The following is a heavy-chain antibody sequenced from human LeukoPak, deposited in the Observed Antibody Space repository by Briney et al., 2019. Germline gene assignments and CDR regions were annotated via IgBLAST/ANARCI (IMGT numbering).Heavy chain of an antibody. CDR1: GGSISSGSYY. V-gene: IGHV4-61*02. J-gene: IGHJ4*02. Sequence: PSQTLSLTCTVSGGSISSGSYYWSWIRQPAGKGLEWIGRIYTSGSTNYNPSLKSRVTMSVDTSKNQFSLKLSSVTAADTAVYYCARDSYIYSYGENKFDYWGQGTLVTVSS. CDR3: ARDSYIYSYGENKFDY. D-gene: IGHD5-18*01. CDR2: IYTSGST.